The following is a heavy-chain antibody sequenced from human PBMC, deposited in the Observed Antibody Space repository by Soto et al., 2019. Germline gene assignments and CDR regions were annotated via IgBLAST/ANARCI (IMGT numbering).Heavy chain of an antibody. D-gene: IGHD5-18*01. CDR1: GGSISSYY. J-gene: IGHJ4*02. Sequence: QVQLQESGPGLVKPSETLSLTCTVSGGSISSYYWSWIRQPPAKGLEWIGYIYYSGSTNYNPSLKSRVTISVDTSKNQFSLKLSSVTAADTAVYYCARRRGYSYGYDYWGQGTLVTVSS. CDR3: ARRRGYSYGYDY. V-gene: IGHV4-59*01. CDR2: IYYSGST.